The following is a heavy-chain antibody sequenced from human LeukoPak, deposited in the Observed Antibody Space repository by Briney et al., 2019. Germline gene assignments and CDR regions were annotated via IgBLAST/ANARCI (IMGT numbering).Heavy chain of an antibody. CDR2: ISWNSGSI. CDR1: GFTFDDYA. CDR3: AKDISAGYSYGYYFDY. J-gene: IGHJ4*02. D-gene: IGHD5-18*01. V-gene: IGHV3-9*01. Sequence: GGSLRLSCAASGFTFDDYAMHWVRQAPGKGLEWVSGISWNSGSIGYADSVKGRFTISRGNAKNSLYLQMNSLRAEDTALYYCAKDISAGYSYGYYFDYWGQGTLVTVSS.